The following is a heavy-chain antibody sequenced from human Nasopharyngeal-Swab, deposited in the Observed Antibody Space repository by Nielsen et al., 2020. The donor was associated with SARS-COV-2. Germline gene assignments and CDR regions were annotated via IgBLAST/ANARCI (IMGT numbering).Heavy chain of an antibody. Sequence: GGSLRLSCAVSGFTFSNYWIHWVRQAPGKGLVWVSRIDSDGSRTGYADSVKGRFAISRDNAKNTVYLEMNSLRAEDTAVYYCARDFDKTGDWGQGTLVTVSS. CDR3: ARDFDKTGD. CDR1: GFTFSNYW. D-gene: IGHD7-27*01. J-gene: IGHJ4*02. CDR2: IDSDGSRT. V-gene: IGHV3-74*01.